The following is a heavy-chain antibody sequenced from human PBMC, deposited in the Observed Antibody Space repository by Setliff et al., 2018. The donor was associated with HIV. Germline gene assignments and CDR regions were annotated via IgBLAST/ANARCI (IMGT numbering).Heavy chain of an antibody. CDR2: IRSSGSTI. V-gene: IGHV3-48*03. CDR3: ARVLLITNAVYGVVSNRFDP. Sequence: SLRLSCAASGFTFSNFEMNWVRQAPGKGLEWVAYIRSSGSTIYYADSVKGRFTISRDNAKTSLYLQMNSLRAEDTAVYFCARVLLITNAVYGVVSNRFDPWGRGTLVTVSS. CDR1: GFTFSNFE. J-gene: IGHJ5*02. D-gene: IGHD3-3*01.